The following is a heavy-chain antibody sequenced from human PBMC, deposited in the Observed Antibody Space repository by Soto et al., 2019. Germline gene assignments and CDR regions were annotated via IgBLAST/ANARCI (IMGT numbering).Heavy chain of an antibody. Sequence: SVKVSCKASGGTFSSYAISWVRQAPGQGLEWMGGIIPIFGTANYAQKFQGRVTITADESTSTAYMELSSLRSEDTAVYYCARSHGSGPPSYFDYWAQGTLVTVSS. CDR2: IIPIFGTA. J-gene: IGHJ4*02. V-gene: IGHV1-69*01. CDR3: ARSHGSGPPSYFDY. CDR1: GGTFSSYA. D-gene: IGHD3-10*01.